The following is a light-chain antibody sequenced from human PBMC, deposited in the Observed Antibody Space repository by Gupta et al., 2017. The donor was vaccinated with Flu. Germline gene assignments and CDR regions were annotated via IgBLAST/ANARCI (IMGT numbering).Light chain of an antibody. V-gene: IGKV1-39*01. J-gene: IGKJ3*01. CDR1: KSISSY. CDR2: DAS. Sequence: SSLAASVGDRGTITSRASKSISSYLNCYKQKPMRAPKLLLYDASSLLRGVPSRFCGSGCGRDLTIADSSRQQEEFATYYCHQSDSNPPDTFGPGTKVDIK. CDR3: HQSDSNPPDT.